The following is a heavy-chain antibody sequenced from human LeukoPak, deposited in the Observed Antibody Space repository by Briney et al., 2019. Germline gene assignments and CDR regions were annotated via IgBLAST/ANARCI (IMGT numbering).Heavy chain of an antibody. J-gene: IGHJ4*02. CDR2: ISWDSGVI. D-gene: IGHD3-10*01. V-gene: IGHV3-9*01. CDR1: GFTFDDYA. CDR3: ARSSGSYSPIRD. Sequence: GGSLRLSCAASGFTFDDYAMHWVRQGPGKGLEWVSGISWDSGVIGYADSVKGRFTISRDNGRSSLYLQLNSLRPEDTALYYCARSSGSYSPIRDWGQGTLVAVSS.